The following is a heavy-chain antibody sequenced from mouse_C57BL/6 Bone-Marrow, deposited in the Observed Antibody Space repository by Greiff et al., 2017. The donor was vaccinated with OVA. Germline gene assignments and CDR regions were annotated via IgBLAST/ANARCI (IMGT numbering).Heavy chain of an antibody. CDR3: ARPSYYGHAMDY. D-gene: IGHD2-10*01. V-gene: IGHV1-82*01. J-gene: IGHJ4*01. CDR2: IYPGDGDT. CDR1: GYAFSSSW. Sequence: VQLQQSGPELVKPGASVKISCKASGYAFSSSWMNWVKQRPGKGLEWIGRIYPGDGDTNYNGKFKGKATLTADKSSSTAYMQLSSLTSEDSAVYCCARPSYYGHAMDYWGQGTSVTVAS.